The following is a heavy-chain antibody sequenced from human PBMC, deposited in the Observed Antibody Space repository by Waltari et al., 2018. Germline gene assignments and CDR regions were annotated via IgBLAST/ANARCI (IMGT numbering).Heavy chain of an antibody. V-gene: IGHV1-69*13. Sequence: QVQLVQSGAEVKKPGSSVKVSCKASGGTFSSYAISWVRQAPGQGLEWMGGIIPIFGTANYAQKFQGRVTITADESTSTAYMELSSLRSEDTAVYYCARKVQFHGDPTYYYYYGMDVWGQGTTVTVSS. CDR3: ARKVQFHGDPTYYYYYGMDV. J-gene: IGHJ6*02. CDR1: GGTFSSYA. CDR2: IIPIFGTA. D-gene: IGHD4-17*01.